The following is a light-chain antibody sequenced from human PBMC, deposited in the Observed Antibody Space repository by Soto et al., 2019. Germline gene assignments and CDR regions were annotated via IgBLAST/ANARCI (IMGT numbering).Light chain of an antibody. V-gene: IGKV1-5*01. Sequence: DIQMTQSPSTLSASVGDRVTIACRASQSISSWLAWYQQKPGKAPKLLIYDASTLESGGPSRFSGSGSGTEFSLTISSLQPDDFATYYCQQHNTYSTFGQGTKVEIK. J-gene: IGKJ1*01. CDR2: DAS. CDR1: QSISSW. CDR3: QQHNTYST.